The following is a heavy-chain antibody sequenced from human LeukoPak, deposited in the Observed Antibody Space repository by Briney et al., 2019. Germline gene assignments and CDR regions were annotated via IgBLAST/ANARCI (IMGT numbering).Heavy chain of an antibody. CDR2: INQSGDT. CDR3: ARQAPGYTSGWSR. Sequence: SDTLSLTCTVNSGTLSGYYWTWIRQSSGKGLEYIGEINQSGDTNYNPSLKSRITISVDASKNQFSLNLGSVTAADTAVYYCARQAPGYTSGWSRWGQGTLVTVSS. D-gene: IGHD6-19*01. V-gene: IGHV4-34*01. CDR1: SGTLSGYY. J-gene: IGHJ4*02.